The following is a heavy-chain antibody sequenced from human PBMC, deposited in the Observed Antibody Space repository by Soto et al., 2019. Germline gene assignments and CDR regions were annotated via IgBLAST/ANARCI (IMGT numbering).Heavy chain of an antibody. V-gene: IGHV1-18*01. D-gene: IGHD6-13*01. CDR2: ISAYNGNT. J-gene: IGHJ5*02. CDR3: ARSSGSSWMFYWCDP. Sequence: QVQLVQSGAEVKNPGASVKVSCKASGYTFTSYAISWVRQAPGQGLEWMGWISAYNGNTNYAQKLQGRVTMTTDTSTSTANMELRSLRSDDTAVNYCARSSGSSWMFYWCDPWGQGALVAVSS. CDR1: GYTFTSYA.